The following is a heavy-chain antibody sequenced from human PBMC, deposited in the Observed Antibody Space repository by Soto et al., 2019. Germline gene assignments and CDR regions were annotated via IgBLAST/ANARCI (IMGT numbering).Heavy chain of an antibody. J-gene: IGHJ4*02. Sequence: PGGSLRLSCAASGFTFSSYDMSWVRQAPGKGLEWVSAISGSGGSTYYADSVKGRLTISRDNSKNTLYLQMNSLRAEDTAVYYCAKDPRGPYSYCHAKPYYFDYWGQGTLVTVSS. CDR1: GFTFSSYD. CDR3: AKDPRGPYSYCHAKPYYFDY. V-gene: IGHV3-23*01. D-gene: IGHD5-18*01. CDR2: ISGSGGST.